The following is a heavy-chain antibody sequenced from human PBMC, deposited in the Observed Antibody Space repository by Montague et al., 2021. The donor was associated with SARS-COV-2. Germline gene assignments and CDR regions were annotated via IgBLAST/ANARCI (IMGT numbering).Heavy chain of an antibody. J-gene: IGHJ3*02. CDR2: IYYSGST. CDR3: ARHSGRDTIFGVITIPDAFDI. CDR1: GGSISSSSHY. V-gene: IGHV4-39*01. D-gene: IGHD3-3*01. Sequence: SETLSLTCIVSGGSISSSSHYWGWIRQPPGKGLDWIGSIYYSGSTYYKPSLKSRVTIYVDTSKNQFSLKLSSVTAADTAVYYCARHSGRDTIFGVITIPDAFDIWGQGTTVTVSS.